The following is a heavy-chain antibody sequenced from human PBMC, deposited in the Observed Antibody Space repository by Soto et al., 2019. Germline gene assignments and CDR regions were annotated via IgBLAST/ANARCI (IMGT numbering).Heavy chain of an antibody. CDR2: INAGNGNT. CDR1: GYTFTSYA. D-gene: IGHD2-21*02. V-gene: IGHV1-3*05. J-gene: IGHJ4*02. CDR3: ARGIVVVTALDY. Sequence: QVQLVQSGAEEKKPGASVKVSCKASGYTFTSYAMHWVRQAPGQRLEWMGWINAGNGNTKYSQKFQGRVTITRDTSASTAYMEPSSLRSEETAVYYFARGIVVVTALDYWGQGTLVTVSS.